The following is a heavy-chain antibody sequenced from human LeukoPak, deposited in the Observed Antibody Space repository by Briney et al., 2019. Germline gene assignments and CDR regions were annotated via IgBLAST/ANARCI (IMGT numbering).Heavy chain of an antibody. CDR2: ISYDGSNK. Sequence: GGSLRLSCAASGFTFSSYAMHWVRQAPGKGLEWVAVISYDGSNKYYADSVKGRFTISRDNSKNTLYLQMNSLRAEDTAVYYCAKGVVAVLRSYYFDYWGQGTLVTVSS. CDR1: GFTFSSYA. V-gene: IGHV3-30*04. J-gene: IGHJ4*02. CDR3: AKGVVAVLRSYYFDY. D-gene: IGHD2-2*01.